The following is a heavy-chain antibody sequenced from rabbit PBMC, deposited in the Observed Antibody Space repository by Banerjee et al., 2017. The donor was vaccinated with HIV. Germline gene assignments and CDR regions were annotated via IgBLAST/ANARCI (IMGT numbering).Heavy chain of an antibody. D-gene: IGHD8-1*01. CDR3: ARDTGSSFSSYGMDL. Sequence: QEQLVESGGGLVKPEGSLKLSCTASGFSFSNKAVMCWVRQAPGKGLEWISCIAGSSSGFTYSATWAKGRFTISKTSSTTVTLQMTSLTVADTATYFCARDTGSSFSSYGMDLWGQGTLVTVS. V-gene: IGHV1S45*01. CDR1: GFSFSNKAV. CDR2: IAGSSSGFT. J-gene: IGHJ6*01.